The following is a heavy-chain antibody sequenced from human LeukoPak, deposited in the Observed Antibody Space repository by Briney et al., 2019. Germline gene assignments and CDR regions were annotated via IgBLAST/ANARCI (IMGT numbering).Heavy chain of an antibody. CDR2: IYSGGST. CDR3: ATEWSAGY. Sequence: PGGSLRLSCAVSGFIVSRKYMSWVRQAPGKGLEWVSLIYSGGSTYYADSVKGRFTISRDNSKNTLYLQMNSLRAEDTAVYYCATEWSAGYWGQGTLVTVSS. J-gene: IGHJ4*02. D-gene: IGHD3-3*01. V-gene: IGHV3-66*01. CDR1: GFIVSRKY.